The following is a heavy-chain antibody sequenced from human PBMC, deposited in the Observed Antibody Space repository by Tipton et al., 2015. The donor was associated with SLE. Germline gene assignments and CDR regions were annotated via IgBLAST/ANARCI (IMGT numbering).Heavy chain of an antibody. V-gene: IGHV1-2*06. CDR3: ARSRDGYNGDF. Sequence: QLVQSGAEVKKPGGSVKVSCKVSGYSFTAYYMHWVRQAPGQGLEWMGRINPNSGVTNYAQKFQGRVTMTTDTSISTAYMELSRLRYDDTAVYYCARSRDGYNGDFWGQGTLVTVSS. CDR2: INPNSGVT. D-gene: IGHD5-24*01. CDR1: GYSFTAYY. J-gene: IGHJ4*02.